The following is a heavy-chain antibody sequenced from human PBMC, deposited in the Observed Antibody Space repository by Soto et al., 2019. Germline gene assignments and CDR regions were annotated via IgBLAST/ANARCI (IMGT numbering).Heavy chain of an antibody. V-gene: IGHV1-3*01. D-gene: IGHD6-19*01. Sequence: QVQLVQSGAEVKKPGASVKVSCKASGYTFTSYAMHWVRQAPGQRLEWMGWINAGNGNTKYSQKFQGRVTITRDTSASTAYMELSSLRSEDTAVYYCASRQAVAGTNYYYYGMDVWGQGTTVTVPS. J-gene: IGHJ6*02. CDR2: INAGNGNT. CDR3: ASRQAVAGTNYYYYGMDV. CDR1: GYTFTSYA.